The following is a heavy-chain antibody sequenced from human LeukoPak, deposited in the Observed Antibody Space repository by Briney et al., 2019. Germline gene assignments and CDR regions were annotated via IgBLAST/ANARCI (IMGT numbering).Heavy chain of an antibody. D-gene: IGHD2-15*01. Sequence: PGGSLRLSCAASGFTFSSYAMSWVRQAPGKGLEWVSAISGSGGSTYYADSVRGRFTISRDNSKNTLYLQMNSLRAEDTAVYYCARWVVAARDYWGQGTLVTVSS. J-gene: IGHJ4*02. V-gene: IGHV3-23*01. CDR2: ISGSGGST. CDR3: ARWVVAARDY. CDR1: GFTFSSYA.